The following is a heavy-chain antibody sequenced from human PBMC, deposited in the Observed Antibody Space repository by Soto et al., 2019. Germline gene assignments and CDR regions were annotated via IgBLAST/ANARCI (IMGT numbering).Heavy chain of an antibody. CDR3: ARLGYDILTGYPRDFDY. J-gene: IGHJ4*02. CDR1: GGSISSSSYY. Sequence: SETLSLTCTVSGGSISSSSYYWGWIRQPPGKGLEWIGSIYYSGSTYYNPSLKSRVTISVDTSKNQFSLKLSSVTAADTAVYYCARLGYDILTGYPRDFDYWGQGTLVTVSS. D-gene: IGHD3-9*01. V-gene: IGHV4-39*01. CDR2: IYYSGST.